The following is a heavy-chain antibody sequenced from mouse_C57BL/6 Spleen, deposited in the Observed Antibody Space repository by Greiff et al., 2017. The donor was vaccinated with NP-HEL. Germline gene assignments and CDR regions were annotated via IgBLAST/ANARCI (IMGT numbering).Heavy chain of an antibody. V-gene: IGHV1-76*01. J-gene: IGHJ2*01. CDR3: AGGPYYFDY. D-gene: IGHD3-3*01. CDR2: IYPGSGNT. CDR1: GYTFTDYY. Sequence: VQLQESGAELVRPGASVKLSCKASGYTFTDYYINWVKQRPGQGLEWIARIYPGSGNTYYNEKFKGKATLTAEKSSSTAYMQLSSLTSEDSAVYFCAGGPYYFDYWGQGTTLTVSS.